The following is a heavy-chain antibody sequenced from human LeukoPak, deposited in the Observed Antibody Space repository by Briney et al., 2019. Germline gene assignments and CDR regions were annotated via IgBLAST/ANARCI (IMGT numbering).Heavy chain of an antibody. Sequence: HPCRSLRLSCAASGFTFDDYAMHWVRQAPGKGLEWVSGISWNSGSIGYADSVKGRFTISRDNAKNSLYLQMNSLRAEDTAVYYCAKAGAAAGTADYWGQGPLVTVSS. CDR2: ISWNSGSI. D-gene: IGHD6-13*01. V-gene: IGHV3-9*01. CDR3: AKAGAAAGTADY. CDR1: GFTFDDYA. J-gene: IGHJ4*02.